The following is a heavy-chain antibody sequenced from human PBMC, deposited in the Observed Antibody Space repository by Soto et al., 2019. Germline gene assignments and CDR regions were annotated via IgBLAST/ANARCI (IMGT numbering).Heavy chain of an antibody. D-gene: IGHD5-18*01. V-gene: IGHV1-69*02. CDR1: GGTFSSYT. Sequence: QVQLVQSGAEVKKPGSSVKVSCKASGGTFSSYTISWVRQAPGQGLEWMGRIIPILGIANYAQKFQGRVTITADKSTSTAYMELSSMRSEDTAGYYCARGQRGYSYGYGDEAIDYWGQGTLVTVSS. J-gene: IGHJ4*02. CDR3: ARGQRGYSYGYGDEAIDY. CDR2: IIPILGIA.